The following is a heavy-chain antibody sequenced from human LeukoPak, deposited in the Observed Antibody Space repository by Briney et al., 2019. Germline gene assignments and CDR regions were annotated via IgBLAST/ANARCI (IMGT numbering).Heavy chain of an antibody. Sequence: GGSLRLSCAASGLTFTDYSMNWVRQAPGKGLEWVAYISSSSSIKSYADPVKGRFTISGDNAKNSMSLEMNSLRVEDTAVYYCAAGYYYYYMDVWGTGTTVTVSS. V-gene: IGHV3-21*05. CDR2: ISSSSSIK. J-gene: IGHJ6*03. CDR3: AAGYYYYYMDV. CDR1: GLTFTDYS.